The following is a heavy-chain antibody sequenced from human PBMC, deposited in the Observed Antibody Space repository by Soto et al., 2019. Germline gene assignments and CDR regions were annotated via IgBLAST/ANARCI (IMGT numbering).Heavy chain of an antibody. CDR1: GFTFSGYV. CDR2: ISGSGGDT. Sequence: GSLRLSCGASGFTFSGYVMSWVRQAPGKGLEWVSTISGSGGDTYYADSVKGRFTISRDNSKNTLYLQMSTLRAEDTAVYYCAKGLRVRGVGLRYFHTNYFDYWGQGTLVTVST. CDR3: AKGLRVRGVGLRYFHTNYFDY. D-gene: IGHD3-9*01. V-gene: IGHV3-23*01. J-gene: IGHJ4*02.